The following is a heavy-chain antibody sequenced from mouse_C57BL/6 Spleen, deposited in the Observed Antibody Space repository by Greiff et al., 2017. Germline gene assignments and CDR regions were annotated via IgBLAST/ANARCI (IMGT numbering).Heavy chain of an antibody. Sequence: QVQLQQPGAELVKPGASVKVSCTASGYTFTSYWMHWVKQRPGQGLEWIGRIHPSDSDTNYNQKFKGKATLTVDKSSSTAYMQLSSLTSEDSAVYYCAMPYGSSYYYFDYWGQGTTLTVSS. CDR2: IHPSDSDT. CDR1: GYTFTSYW. D-gene: IGHD1-1*01. CDR3: AMPYGSSYYYFDY. J-gene: IGHJ2*01. V-gene: IGHV1-74*01.